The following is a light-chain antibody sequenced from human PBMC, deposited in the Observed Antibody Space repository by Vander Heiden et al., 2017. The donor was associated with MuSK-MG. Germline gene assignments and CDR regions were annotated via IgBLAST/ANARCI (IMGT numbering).Light chain of an antibody. CDR1: ESIRSW. CDR2: KAS. V-gene: IGKV1-5*03. J-gene: IGKJ2*01. Sequence: DTQMTQSPSTLSASVGDRVSITCRASESIRSWLAWYQQKPGKAPKLLIHKASTLESGVPLRFSGSQYGTKFTLTISSRQPDDFATYYCQQYNAYSLYTFGQGTKLEIK. CDR3: QQYNAYSLYT.